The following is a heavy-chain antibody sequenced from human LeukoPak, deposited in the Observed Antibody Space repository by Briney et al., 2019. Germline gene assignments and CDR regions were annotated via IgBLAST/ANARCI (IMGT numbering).Heavy chain of an antibody. CDR1: GGTFSSYA. Sequence: ASVKVSCKASGGTFSSYAISWVRQAPGQGLEWMGGIIPIFGTANYAQKFQGRVTITADESTSTAYMELSSLRSEDTAVYYCARDLVSFASRYYFDYWGQGTLVAVSS. J-gene: IGHJ4*02. V-gene: IGHV1-69*13. CDR2: IIPIFGTA. CDR3: ARDLVSFASRYYFDY. D-gene: IGHD3-10*01.